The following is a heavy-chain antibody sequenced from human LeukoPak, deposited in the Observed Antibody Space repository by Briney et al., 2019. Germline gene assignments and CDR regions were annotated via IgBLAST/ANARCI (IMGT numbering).Heavy chain of an antibody. J-gene: IGHJ1*01. CDR1: GGSISSGGYY. Sequence: PSETLSLTCTVSGGSISSGGYYWSWIRQHPGKGLEWIGYIYYSGSTYYNPSLKSRVTISVDTSKNQFSLKLSSVTAADTAVYYCAREEQASEYFQHWGQGTLSPSPQ. CDR3: AREEQASEYFQH. V-gene: IGHV4-31*03. CDR2: IYYSGST.